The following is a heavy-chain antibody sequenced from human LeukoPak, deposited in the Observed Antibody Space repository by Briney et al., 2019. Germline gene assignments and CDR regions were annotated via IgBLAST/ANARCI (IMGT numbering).Heavy chain of an antibody. V-gene: IGHV1-2*02. D-gene: IGHD6-6*01. CDR3: ARDRRFYEYSSSYRPSWEPDYYFDY. CDR1: GGTFSSYA. CDR2: INPNSGGT. Sequence: GASVKVSCKASGGTFSSYAISWVRQAPGQGLEWMGWINPNSGGTNYAQKFQGRVTMTRDTSISTAYMELSRLRSDDTAVYYCARDRRFYEYSSSYRPSWEPDYYFDYWGQGTLVTVSS. J-gene: IGHJ4*02.